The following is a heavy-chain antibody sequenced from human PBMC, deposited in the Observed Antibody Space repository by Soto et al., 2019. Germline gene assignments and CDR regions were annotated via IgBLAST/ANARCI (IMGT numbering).Heavy chain of an antibody. CDR2: IFNSGTT. D-gene: IGHD1-26*01. CDR3: ALALGPTTGLDY. V-gene: IGHV4-31*02. J-gene: IGHJ4*02. CDR1: GASTVSHYH. Sequence: QVQLPESGPGLVKPSQTLSLTCSVSGASTVSHYHWTWIRQPPGKGLEWMGYIFNSGTTCYNPSLTSRLSISMDTSGNHFSLELRSVTAADTAVYYCALALGPTTGLDYWGQGTLVDVSS.